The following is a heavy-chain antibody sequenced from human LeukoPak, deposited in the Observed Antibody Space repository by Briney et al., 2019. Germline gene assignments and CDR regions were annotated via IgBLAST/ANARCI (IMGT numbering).Heavy chain of an antibody. V-gene: IGHV3-21*01. CDR3: ASRQYSSSSFDY. CDR2: ISSSSSYI. J-gene: IGHJ4*02. Sequence: PGGSLRLSCAASGFTFSSYSMNWVRQAPGKGLEWVSSISSSSSYIYYADSVKGRFTISRDDAKNSLYLQMNSLRAEDTAVYYCASRQYSSSSFDYWGQGTLVTVSS. CDR1: GFTFSSYS. D-gene: IGHD6-6*01.